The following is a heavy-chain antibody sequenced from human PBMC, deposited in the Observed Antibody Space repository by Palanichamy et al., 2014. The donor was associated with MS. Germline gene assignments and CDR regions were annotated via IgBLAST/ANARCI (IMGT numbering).Heavy chain of an antibody. J-gene: IGHJ4*02. Sequence: QLQLHESGPGLVKASETLSLTCTVSGGSISSSSDHWGWVRQPPGKGLEWIGSVYYTGTTYYNPSLKSRLTISVDTSKNQFSLEVSSVTAADTAVYYCAREQSSSADYWGQGTLVTVSS. D-gene: IGHD6-25*01. V-gene: IGHV4-39*07. CDR1: GGSISSSSDH. CDR2: VYYTGTT. CDR3: AREQSSSADY.